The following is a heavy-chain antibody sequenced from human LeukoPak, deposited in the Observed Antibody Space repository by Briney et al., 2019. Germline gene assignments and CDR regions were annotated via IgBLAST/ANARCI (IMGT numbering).Heavy chain of an antibody. CDR2: IFYSGDT. V-gene: IGHV4-59*11. Sequence: SETLSLTCTVSGGSISSQYWNWVRQPPGKGLEWIGFIFYSGDTNYNPSLKRRVTISVDKCKTQFSLKLSSVTAADTAVYYCARDKWEPRYAFDIWGQGTMVTVSS. CDR3: ARDKWEPRYAFDI. CDR1: GGSISSQY. J-gene: IGHJ3*02. D-gene: IGHD1-26*01.